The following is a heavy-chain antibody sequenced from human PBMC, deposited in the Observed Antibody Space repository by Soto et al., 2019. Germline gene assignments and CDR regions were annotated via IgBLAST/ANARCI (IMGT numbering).Heavy chain of an antibody. CDR2: IIPIFGTA. Sequence: PVKVSCKASGGTFSSYAISWVRQAPGQGLEWMGGIIPIFGTANYAQKFQGRVTITADESTSTAYMELSSLRSEDTAVYYCARDSHPEYDFLVDPWGQGTLVTVSS. D-gene: IGHD3-16*01. CDR1: GGTFSSYA. J-gene: IGHJ5*02. V-gene: IGHV1-69*13. CDR3: ARDSHPEYDFLVDP.